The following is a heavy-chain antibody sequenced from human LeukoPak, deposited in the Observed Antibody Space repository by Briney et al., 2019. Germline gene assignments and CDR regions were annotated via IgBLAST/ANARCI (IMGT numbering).Heavy chain of an antibody. CDR1: GFTVSSNY. CDR2: ISSSSSYI. V-gene: IGHV3-21*01. D-gene: IGHD3-16*01. CDR3: ARDPSYDGGAFDI. Sequence: GGSLRLSCAASGFTVSSNYMNWVRQAPGKGLEWVSSISSSSSYIYYADSVKGRFTISRDNAKNSLYLQMNSLRAEDTAVYYCARDPSYDGGAFDIWGQGTMVTVSS. J-gene: IGHJ3*02.